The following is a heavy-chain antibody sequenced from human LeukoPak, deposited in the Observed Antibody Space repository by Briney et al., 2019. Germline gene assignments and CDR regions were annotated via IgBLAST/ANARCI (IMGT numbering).Heavy chain of an antibody. CDR3: ARAPSEIGGYYPEYFRH. D-gene: IGHD3-22*01. J-gene: IGHJ1*01. V-gene: IGHV3-74*01. CDR1: GFTFSTYW. Sequence: PGGSLRLPCAASGFTFSTYWMHWVRQAPGKGPVWVSRIKSDGSTRYADSVKGRFTISRDNAKNTVSLQMTSLRAEDTGVYYCARAPSEIGGYYPEYFRHWGQGTLVIVSS. CDR2: IKSDGST.